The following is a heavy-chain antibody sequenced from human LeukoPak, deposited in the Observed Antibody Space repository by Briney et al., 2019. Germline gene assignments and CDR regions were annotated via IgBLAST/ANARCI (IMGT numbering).Heavy chain of an antibody. CDR3: AIGGSGSYYSFDC. Sequence: GGSLRLSCAASGFTFSRPVIHWIRQAPGKGLEWVSTIGSGGGTYYADSVKGRFTISRDIAKNSFYLQMDSLRAEDMAVYYCAIGGSGSYYSFDCWGQGTLVTVSS. D-gene: IGHD3-10*01. CDR2: IGSGGGT. V-gene: IGHV3/OR16-10*01. J-gene: IGHJ4*02. CDR1: GFTFSRPV.